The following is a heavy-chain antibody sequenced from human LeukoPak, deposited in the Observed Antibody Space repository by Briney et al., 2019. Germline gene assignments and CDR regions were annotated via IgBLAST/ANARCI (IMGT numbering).Heavy chain of an antibody. J-gene: IGHJ4*02. V-gene: IGHV4-59*01. CDR3: ARGFCSGGSCYSAIFDH. CDR2: IYYSGST. CDR1: GGSISSYY. D-gene: IGHD2-15*01. Sequence: SETLSLTCTVSGGSISSYYWSWIRQPPGKGLEWIGYIYYSGSTKYNTSPKSRVSISVDTSKNQFSLKLSSVTAADTAVYYCARGFCSGGSCYSAIFDHWGQGTLVTVSS.